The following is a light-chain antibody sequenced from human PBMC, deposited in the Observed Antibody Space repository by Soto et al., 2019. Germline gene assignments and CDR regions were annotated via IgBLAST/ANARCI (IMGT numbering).Light chain of an antibody. J-gene: IGKJ5*01. Sequence: DIQLTQSPSFLSASVGDRVTITCRASQGISSYLAWYQQKPGKAPKLLIYAASTLQSGVPSRFSGGGSGTEFTLTISSLQPEDFATYYCQQLNALFGQGTRLEIK. CDR2: AAS. CDR3: QQLNAL. CDR1: QGISSY. V-gene: IGKV1-9*01.